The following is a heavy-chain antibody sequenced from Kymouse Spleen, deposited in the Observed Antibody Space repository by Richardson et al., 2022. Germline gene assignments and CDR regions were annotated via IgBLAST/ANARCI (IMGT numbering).Heavy chain of an antibody. J-gene: IGHJ4*02. Sequence: QVQLVESGGGVVQPGRSLRLSCAASGFTFSSYGMHWVRQAPGKGLEWVAVISYDGSNKYYADSVKGRFTISRDNSKNTLYLQMNSLRAEDTAVYYCAKGYDILTGYYDYWGQGTLVTVSS. CDR2: ISYDGSNK. D-gene: IGHD3-9*01. V-gene: IGHV3-30*18. CDR1: GFTFSSYG. CDR3: AKGYDILTGYYDY.